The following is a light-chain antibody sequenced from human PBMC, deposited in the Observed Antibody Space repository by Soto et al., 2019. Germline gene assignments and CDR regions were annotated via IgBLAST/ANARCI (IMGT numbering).Light chain of an antibody. J-gene: IGLJ7*02. CDR3: GTWDSRRSAGRAV. Sequence: QSVLTQPPSVSAAPGQKVTISCSGSSSNIGNNYVSWYQQFPGTAPKLLIYDNDKRPSGIPDRFSGSKSGTSATLGITGPQPGDGAVYYCGTWDSRRSAGRAVFGGGPQLPSL. V-gene: IGLV1-51*01. CDR2: DND. CDR1: SSNIGNNY.